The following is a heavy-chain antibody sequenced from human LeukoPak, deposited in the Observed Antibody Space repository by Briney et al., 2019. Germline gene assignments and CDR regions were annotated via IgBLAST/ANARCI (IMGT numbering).Heavy chain of an antibody. V-gene: IGHV3-23*01. J-gene: IGHJ6*03. CDR3: AKDGGEYYDILTGYYPRLYYMDV. CDR2: ISGSGVNT. CDR1: GFTFSSYA. Sequence: PGGSLRLSCAASGFTFSSYAMSWVRQAPGKGLEWVSVISGSGVNTDYADSVKGRFTISRDNSKNTLYLQMNSLRAEDTAVYYCAKDGGEYYDILTGYYPRLYYMDVWGKGTTVTISS. D-gene: IGHD3-9*01.